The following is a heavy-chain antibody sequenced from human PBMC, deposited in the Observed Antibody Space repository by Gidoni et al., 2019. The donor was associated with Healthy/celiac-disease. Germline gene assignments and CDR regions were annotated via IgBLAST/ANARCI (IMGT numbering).Heavy chain of an antibody. CDR2: IYWNDDK. CDR1: GFSLSTSGVG. J-gene: IGHJ5*02. Sequence: QITLKESGPTLVKPTQTLTLTCTFSGFSLSTSGVGVGWIRQPPGKALEWLALIYWNDDKRYSPPLKSRLTITKDTSKNQVVLTMTNMDPVDTATYYCAHRRKGYDFFANWFDPWGQGTLVTVSS. CDR3: AHRRKGYDFFANWFDP. V-gene: IGHV2-5*01. D-gene: IGHD3-3*01.